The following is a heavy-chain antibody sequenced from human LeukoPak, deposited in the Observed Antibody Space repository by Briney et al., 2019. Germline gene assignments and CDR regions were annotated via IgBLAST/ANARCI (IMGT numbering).Heavy chain of an antibody. Sequence: EASVKLSCKASGYTFTSYDINWVRQATGQGLEWMGWMNPNSGNTGYAQKFQGRVTITRNTSISTAYMELSSLRSEDTAVYYCARDLDPPLAGYGDYGWFDPWGQGTLVTVSS. CDR3: ARDLDPPLAGYGDYGWFDP. V-gene: IGHV1-8*03. J-gene: IGHJ5*02. D-gene: IGHD4-17*01. CDR2: MNPNSGNT. CDR1: GYTFTSYD.